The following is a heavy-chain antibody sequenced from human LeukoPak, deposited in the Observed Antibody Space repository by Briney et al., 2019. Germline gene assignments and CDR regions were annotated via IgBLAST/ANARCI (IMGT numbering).Heavy chain of an antibody. CDR1: EFTFSSYA. Sequence: PGGSLRLSCAASEFTFSSYAMQWLRQAPGKGLEWVSGISSSGDYTFYSDSVKARFTISRDNSKNTLYLQMKRLRAEDTAVYYCAKYLSAKGPPYALDVWGQGTTVSVSS. V-gene: IGHV3-23*01. CDR3: AKYLSAKGPPYALDV. D-gene: IGHD3-16*01. J-gene: IGHJ6*02. CDR2: ISSSGDYT.